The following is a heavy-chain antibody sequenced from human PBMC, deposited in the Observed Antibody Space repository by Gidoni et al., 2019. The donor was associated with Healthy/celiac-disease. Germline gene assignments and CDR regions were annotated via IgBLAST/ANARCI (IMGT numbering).Heavy chain of an antibody. CDR3: ARGGDEWELLIMDV. CDR2: IKQDGSEK. Sequence: EVQLVESGGGLVQPGGSLRHPCAASGLTFSSYWMSWVRQAPGKGLEWVANIKQDGSEKYYVDSVKGRFTISRDNAKNSLYLQMNSLRAEDTAVYYCARGGDEWELLIMDVWGQGTTVTVSS. V-gene: IGHV3-7*01. CDR1: GLTFSSYW. J-gene: IGHJ6*02. D-gene: IGHD1-26*01.